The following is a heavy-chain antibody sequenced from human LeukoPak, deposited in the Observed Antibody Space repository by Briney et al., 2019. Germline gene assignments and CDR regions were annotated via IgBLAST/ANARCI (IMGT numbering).Heavy chain of an antibody. CDR3: ARERYYYDSSGYYPHDAFDI. CDR2: ISSSGSTI. J-gene: IGHJ3*02. CDR1: GFTFSDYY. D-gene: IGHD3-22*01. Sequence: GGSLRLSCAASGFTFSDYYMSWIRQAPGKGLEWVSYISSSGSTIYYADSVKGRFTISRDNAKNSLHLQMNSLRAEDTAVYYCARERYYYDSSGYYPHDAFDIWGQGTMVTASS. V-gene: IGHV3-11*04.